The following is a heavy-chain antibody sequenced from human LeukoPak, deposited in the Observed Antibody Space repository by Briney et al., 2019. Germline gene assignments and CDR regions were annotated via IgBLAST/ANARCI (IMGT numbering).Heavy chain of an antibody. Sequence: HSGGPLTLFCAPSGFTFSSYAMSWVRHATEKGLEGVAIISGSVGGTYYADSVRGRFTISRDDSENTLYLQMNSLRAEDTAVYYCAKDHGRYRNYYFDYWGQGNLVTVSS. CDR1: GFTFSSYA. V-gene: IGHV3-23*01. CDR3: AKDHGRYRNYYFDY. D-gene: IGHD1-26*01. J-gene: IGHJ4*02. CDR2: ISGSVGGT.